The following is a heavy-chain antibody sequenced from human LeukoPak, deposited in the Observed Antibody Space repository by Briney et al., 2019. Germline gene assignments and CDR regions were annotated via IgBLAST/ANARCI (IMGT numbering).Heavy chain of an antibody. Sequence: PGGSLRLSYAASGFTFSSYAMHWVRQAPGKGLEWVAVISYDGSNKYYADSVKGRFTISRDNSKNTLYLQMNSLGAEDTAVYYCARDWSSVAGTTLFSYFDYWGQGTLVTVSS. D-gene: IGHD6-19*01. CDR1: GFTFSSYA. V-gene: IGHV3-30-3*01. CDR3: ARDWSSVAGTTLFSYFDY. CDR2: ISYDGSNK. J-gene: IGHJ4*02.